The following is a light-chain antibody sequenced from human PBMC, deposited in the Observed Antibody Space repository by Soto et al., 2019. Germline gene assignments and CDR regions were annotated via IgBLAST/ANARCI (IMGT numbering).Light chain of an antibody. CDR2: LNSDGSH. Sequence: QLVLTQSPSASASLGASVKLTCTLSSGHSSYAIAWHQQQPEKGPRYLMKLNSDGSHSKGDGIPDRFSGSSSGAERYLTXXSLQSEDEADYYCQTWGTGIQVFGGGTKLTVL. V-gene: IGLV4-69*01. CDR3: QTWGTGIQV. J-gene: IGLJ2*01. CDR1: SGHSSYA.